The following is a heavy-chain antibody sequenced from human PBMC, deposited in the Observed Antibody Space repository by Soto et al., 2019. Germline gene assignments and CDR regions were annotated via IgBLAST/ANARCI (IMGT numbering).Heavy chain of an antibody. CDR3: AHRLGGSSWNDGFFDF. CDR1: GFSLTKSPVG. D-gene: IGHD1-1*01. J-gene: IGHJ4*02. CDR2: IYWDGDK. Sequence: QITLKESGPTLVEPTEALALTCSFSGFSLTKSPVGVGWFRQPPGKALEWLAVIYWDGDKRYNPSLKTRITMTKDTSRNQVALTMTDMEPKDTSTYFCAHRLGGSSWNDGFFDFWGQGFPFTVS. V-gene: IGHV2-5*02.